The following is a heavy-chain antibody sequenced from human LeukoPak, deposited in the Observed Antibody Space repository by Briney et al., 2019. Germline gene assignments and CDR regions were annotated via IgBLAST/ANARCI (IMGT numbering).Heavy chain of an antibody. CDR2: IYSGGST. J-gene: IGHJ4*02. CDR1: GFTVSSNY. V-gene: IGHV3-53*01. CDR3: AREIIQLPGYFDY. D-gene: IGHD5-18*01. Sequence: GGSLRLSCAASGFTVSSNYMSWVRQAPGKGLEWVSVIYSGGSTYYADSVKGRFTISRDNSKNTLYLQMNSLRAEDTAVYYCAREIIQLPGYFDYWGQGSLVTVSS.